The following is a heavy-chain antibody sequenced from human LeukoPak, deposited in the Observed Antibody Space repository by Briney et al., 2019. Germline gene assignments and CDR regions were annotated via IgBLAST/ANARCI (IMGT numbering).Heavy chain of an antibody. V-gene: IGHV3-7*05. Sequence: GGSLRLSCAASGFTFSNYWMSWVRQAPGKGLEWVANIKQDGSEKYYVDSVKGRVTISRDNAKNSLYLQMNSLRAEDTALYYCAREDQPRGTFDYWGQGILVTVSS. CDR1: GFTFSNYW. J-gene: IGHJ4*02. CDR3: AREDQPRGTFDY. CDR2: IKQDGSEK. D-gene: IGHD2-15*01.